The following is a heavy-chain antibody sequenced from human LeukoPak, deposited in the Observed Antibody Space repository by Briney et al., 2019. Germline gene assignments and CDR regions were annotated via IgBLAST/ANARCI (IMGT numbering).Heavy chain of an antibody. CDR1: GFTFSSYA. J-gene: IGHJ6*02. Sequence: GGSLRLSCAASGFTFSSYAMHWVRQAPGKGLEWVAVISYDGSNKYYADSVKGRFTISRDNSKNTVYLQMNSLRAEDTAVYYCAKDWYAMDVWGRGTTVTVSS. CDR2: ISYDGSNK. V-gene: IGHV3-30*07. CDR3: AKDWYAMDV.